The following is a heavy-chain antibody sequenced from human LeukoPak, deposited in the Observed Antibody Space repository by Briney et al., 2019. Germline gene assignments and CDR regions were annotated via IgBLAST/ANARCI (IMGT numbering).Heavy chain of an antibody. J-gene: IGHJ4*02. CDR2: INHSGST. CDR1: GGSFSGYY. Sequence: SETLSLTCAVYGGSFSGYYWSWIRQPPGKGLEWIGEINHSGSTNYNPSLKSRVTISVDTSKNQFSLRLSSVTAADTAVYYCARWGLGYCSSTSCYKFDYWGQGTLVTVSS. D-gene: IGHD2-2*02. CDR3: ARWGLGYCSSTSCYKFDY. V-gene: IGHV4-34*01.